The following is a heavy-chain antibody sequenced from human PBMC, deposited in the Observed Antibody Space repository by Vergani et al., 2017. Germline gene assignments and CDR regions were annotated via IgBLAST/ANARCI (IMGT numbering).Heavy chain of an antibody. CDR3: ARDMGYDYVWGSYRYPYYYYGMDV. D-gene: IGHD3-16*02. V-gene: IGHV3-21*01. CDR2: ISSSSSYI. CDR1: GFTFSSYS. Sequence: EVQLVESGGGLVKPGGSLRLSCAASGFTFSSYSMNWVRQAPGKGLEWVSSISSSSSYIYYADSVKGRFTISRDNAKNSLYLQMNSLRAEVTAVYYCARDMGYDYVWGSYRYPYYYYGMDVWGQGTTVTVSS. J-gene: IGHJ6*02.